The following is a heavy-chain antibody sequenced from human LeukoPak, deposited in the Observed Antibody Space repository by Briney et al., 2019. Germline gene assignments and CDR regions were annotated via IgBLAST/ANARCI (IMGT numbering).Heavy chain of an antibody. CDR3: AACGGGIRWFDP. J-gene: IGHJ5*02. V-gene: IGHV4-59*12. CDR1: GGSISSYY. D-gene: IGHD2-21*01. Sequence: SETLSLTCTVSGGSISSYYWSWIRQPPGKGLEWIGNIYYSGSTNYNPSLKSRVTISVDTSKNQFSLKLSSVTAADTAVYYCAACGGGIRWFDPWGQGTLVTVSS. CDR2: IYYSGST.